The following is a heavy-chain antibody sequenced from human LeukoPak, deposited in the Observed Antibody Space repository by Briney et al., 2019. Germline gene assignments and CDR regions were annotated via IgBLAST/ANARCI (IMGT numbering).Heavy chain of an antibody. J-gene: IGHJ4*02. D-gene: IGHD2-8*01. CDR1: GFSFSIYS. V-gene: IGHV3-21*01. Sequence: GGSLRPSCAASGFSFSIYSMNWVRQAPGKGLEWVSSISGSSSYTYYADSVKGRSTISRDNAKNSLYLQMNSLRAEDTAVYYCARGDRLGYCTNGVCYPTDYWGQGTLVTVSS. CDR2: ISGSSSYT. CDR3: ARGDRLGYCTNGVCYPTDY.